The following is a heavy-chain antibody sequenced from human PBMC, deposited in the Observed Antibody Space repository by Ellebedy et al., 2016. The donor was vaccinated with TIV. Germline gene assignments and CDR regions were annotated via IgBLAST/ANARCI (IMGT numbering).Heavy chain of an antibody. V-gene: IGHV1-18*01. Sequence: ASVKVSXXASGYTFTSYAMHWVRQAPGQRLEWMGWISAYNGNTNYAQKLQGRVAMTTDTSTSTAYMELRSLRSDDTAVYYCARDWGYCSGGSCPYYYYYYGMDVWGQGTTVTVSS. CDR1: GYTFTSYA. CDR3: ARDWGYCSGGSCPYYYYYYGMDV. J-gene: IGHJ6*02. D-gene: IGHD2-15*01. CDR2: ISAYNGNT.